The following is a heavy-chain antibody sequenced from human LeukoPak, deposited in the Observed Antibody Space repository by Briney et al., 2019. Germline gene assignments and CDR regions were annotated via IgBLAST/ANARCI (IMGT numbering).Heavy chain of an antibody. V-gene: IGHV3-23*01. CDR3: AKSPVPSCRGSFCYPFDY. CDR1: GFTFSSYG. D-gene: IGHD2-15*01. Sequence: GGSLRLSCAASGFTFSSYGMSWVRQAPGKGLEWVSAISGSGSSTYYADSVKGRFTISRDNSKNTLYLQMNTLRAEDTAVYFCAKSPVPSCRGSFCYPFDYWGQGNLVTVSS. CDR2: ISGSGSST. J-gene: IGHJ4*02.